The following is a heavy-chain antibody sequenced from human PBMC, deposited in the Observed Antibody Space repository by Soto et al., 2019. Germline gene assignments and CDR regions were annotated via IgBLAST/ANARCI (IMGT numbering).Heavy chain of an antibody. CDR1: GHSISADY. D-gene: IGHD3-22*01. J-gene: IGHJ5*02. Sequence: QVQLQESGPGLVKASETLSLSCTVSGHSISADYWSWIRQPAGKRLGWIGRVDASGNTNYNPSLKSRVTMSVATSKNQFFLKVRSVTAADTAMYFCARDVGGSVVPHWFDPWGQGALVTVSS. CDR3: ARDVGGSVVPHWFDP. V-gene: IGHV4-4*07. CDR2: VDASGNT.